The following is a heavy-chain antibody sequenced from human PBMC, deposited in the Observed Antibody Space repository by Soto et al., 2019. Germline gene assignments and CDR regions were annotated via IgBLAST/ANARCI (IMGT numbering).Heavy chain of an antibody. J-gene: IGHJ5*02. Sequence: PSQNLSLTCAVSGDSISSGGSSWSWIRQQPGKGLAWLGYIYHSGSTYYNPSLKSRVTISVDRSKHRFSLKLSSVTAADTAVCYCARLTTDLPWLDAWGQGTRVTVSS. CDR1: GDSISSGGSS. CDR3: ARLTTDLPWLDA. D-gene: IGHD4-4*01. V-gene: IGHV4-30-2*01. CDR2: IYHSGST.